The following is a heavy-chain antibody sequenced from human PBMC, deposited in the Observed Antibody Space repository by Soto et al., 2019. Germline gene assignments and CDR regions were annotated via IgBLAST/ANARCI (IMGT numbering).Heavy chain of an antibody. Sequence: SETQSLTCTVSGGSIRSDSYYWGWIRQPPGKGLGWIGYIYYSGSTNYNPSLKSRVTISVETSKNQFSLKLTSVTAADTAVYYCARVGDQTGYYGYLDYWGQGTLVTVSS. D-gene: IGHD3-9*01. V-gene: IGHV4-61*01. CDR2: IYYSGST. CDR3: ARVGDQTGYYGYLDY. CDR1: GGSIRSDSYY. J-gene: IGHJ4*02.